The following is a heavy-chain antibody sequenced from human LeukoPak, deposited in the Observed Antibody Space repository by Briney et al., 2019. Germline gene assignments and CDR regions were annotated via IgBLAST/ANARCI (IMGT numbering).Heavy chain of an antibody. Sequence: SETLSLTCAVYGGSFSGYYWSWIRQPPGKGLEWIGEINHSGSTNYNPSLKSRVTMSVDTSKNQFSLKLSSVTAADTAVYYCAREYSSGWYFDYWGQGTLVTVSS. V-gene: IGHV4-34*01. CDR2: INHSGST. CDR3: AREYSSGWYFDY. J-gene: IGHJ4*02. CDR1: GGSFSGYY. D-gene: IGHD6-19*01.